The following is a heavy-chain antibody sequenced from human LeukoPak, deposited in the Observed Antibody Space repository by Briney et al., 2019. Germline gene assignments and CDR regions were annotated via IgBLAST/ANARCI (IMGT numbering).Heavy chain of an antibody. J-gene: IGHJ2*01. CDR1: GNTFTNYD. V-gene: IGHV1-69-2*01. CDR3: ATGLVVPAATASYWYFDL. Sequence: ASVKVSCKASGNTFTNYDINWVRQAPGQGLEWMGRVDPEDGETIYAEKFQGRVTITADTSTDTAYMELSSLRSEDTAVYYCATGLVVPAATASYWYFDLWGRGTLVTVSS. D-gene: IGHD2-2*01. CDR2: VDPEDGET.